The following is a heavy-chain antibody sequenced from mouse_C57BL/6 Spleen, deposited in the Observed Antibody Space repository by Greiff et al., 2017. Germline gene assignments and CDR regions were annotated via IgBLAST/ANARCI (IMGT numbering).Heavy chain of an antibody. V-gene: IGHV14-4*01. CDR3: TTLRGNYPFAY. J-gene: IGHJ3*01. Sequence: EVQLQQSGAELVRPGASVKLSCTASGFNIKDDYMHWVKQRPEQGLEWIGWIDPENGDTENASKFQGKATITADTSSNTAYLQLSSLTSEDTAVYYCTTLRGNYPFAYWGQGTLVTVSA. D-gene: IGHD2-1*01. CDR2: IDPENGDT. CDR1: GFNIKDDY.